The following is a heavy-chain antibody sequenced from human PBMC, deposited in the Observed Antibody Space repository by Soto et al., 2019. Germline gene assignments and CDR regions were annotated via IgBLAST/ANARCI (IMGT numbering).Heavy chain of an antibody. CDR1: GFTLSAYW. V-gene: IGHV3-7*05. J-gene: IGHJ3*02. D-gene: IGHD6-13*01. CDR3: ARDVSPGSSSLYLDAFDI. Sequence: EVQLEESGVDLVQPGGSLRLSCAASGFTLSAYWMTWVRQAPGKGLEWVANINRDGSRKSYLDSVRGRFTISRDNVGNSLYLQMDSLRADDTALYYCARDVSPGSSSLYLDAFDIWGQGTMVTVSS. CDR2: INRDGSRK.